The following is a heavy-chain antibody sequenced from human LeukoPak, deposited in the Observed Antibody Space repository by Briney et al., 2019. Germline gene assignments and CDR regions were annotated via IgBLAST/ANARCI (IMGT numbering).Heavy chain of an antibody. CDR1: GYTFTGYY. CDR2: INPNSGGT. Sequence: ASVKVSCKASGYTFTGYYMHWVRQAPGQGLEWMGWINPNSGGTNYAQKFQGWVTMTRDTSISTVYMELSRLRAEDTAVYYCARVGGDYVFDYWGQGTLVTVSS. D-gene: IGHD4-17*01. V-gene: IGHV1-2*04. CDR3: ARVGGDYVFDY. J-gene: IGHJ4*02.